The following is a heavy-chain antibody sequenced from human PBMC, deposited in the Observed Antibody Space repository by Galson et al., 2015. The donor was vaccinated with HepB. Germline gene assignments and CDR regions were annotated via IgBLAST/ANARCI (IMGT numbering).Heavy chain of an antibody. V-gene: IGHV3-30-3*01. Sequence: SLRLSCADSAFTFGPYVMHWVRQAPGKGLEWVAVVSNDGSKTSYADSVKGRFTISRDNSKNSLYLQMNSLRVEDTAVYFCARGETYYNSGTFAPFDPWGQGTLVTVSS. D-gene: IGHD3-10*01. J-gene: IGHJ5*02. CDR2: VSNDGSKT. CDR3: ARGETYYNSGTFAPFDP. CDR1: AFTFGPYV.